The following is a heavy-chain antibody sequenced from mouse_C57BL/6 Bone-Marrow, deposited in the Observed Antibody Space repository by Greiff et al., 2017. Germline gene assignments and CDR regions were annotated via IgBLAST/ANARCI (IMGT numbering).Heavy chain of an antibody. J-gene: IGHJ1*03. CDR3: AREDDYGSSYWYFDV. CDR1: GYTFTSYW. V-gene: IGHV1-64*01. D-gene: IGHD1-1*01. CDR2: IHPNSGST. Sequence: QVQLQQPGAELVKPGASVKLSCKASGYTFTSYWMHWVKQRPGQGLEWIGMIHPNSGSTNYNEKFKSKATLTVDKSSSTAYMQLSSLTSEDSAVYYCAREDDYGSSYWYFDVWGTGTTVTVSS.